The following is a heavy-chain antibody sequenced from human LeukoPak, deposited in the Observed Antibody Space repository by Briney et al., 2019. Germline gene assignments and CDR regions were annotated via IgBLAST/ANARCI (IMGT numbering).Heavy chain of an antibody. CDR3: ARDPRWLGELLGSFDY. D-gene: IGHD3-10*01. Sequence: GGSLRLSCAASGFTFSSYWMHWVRQAPGKGLVWVSRINSDGSSTMYADSVKGRFTISRDNAKNTLYLQMNSLRAEDTAVYYCARDPRWLGELLGSFDYWGQGTLVTVSS. CDR1: GFTFSSYW. V-gene: IGHV3-74*03. CDR2: INSDGSST. J-gene: IGHJ4*02.